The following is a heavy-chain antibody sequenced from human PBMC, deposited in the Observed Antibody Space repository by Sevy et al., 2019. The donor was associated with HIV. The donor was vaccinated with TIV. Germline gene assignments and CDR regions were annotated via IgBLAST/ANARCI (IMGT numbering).Heavy chain of an antibody. V-gene: IGHV3-33*01. J-gene: IGHJ6*02. CDR1: GFTFSNYG. CDR3: ARGALRYCSSSSCYEGDYYYYGMDV. Sequence: GGSLRLSCTASGFTFSNYGIHWVRQAPGKGLEWVAVIRYDGRNKYYQDSVKGRFTISRDNSKNTLYLQINSLRVEDTAVYYCARGALRYCSSSSCYEGDYYYYGMDVWGQGTTVTVSS. CDR2: IRYDGRNK. D-gene: IGHD2-2*01.